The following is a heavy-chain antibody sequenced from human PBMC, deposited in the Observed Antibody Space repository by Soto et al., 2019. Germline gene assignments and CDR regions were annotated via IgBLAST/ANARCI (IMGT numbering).Heavy chain of an antibody. V-gene: IGHV3-73*01. CDR3: TTGIAARPPG. D-gene: IGHD6-6*01. Sequence: EVPLVESGGGLVQPGGSLKLSCAASGFIFSDSAMHWVRQASGKGLEWVGRIRSKTNTYATAYAASVEGRFTISRDDSKNTAYLQMNSLKTEDTAVYYCTTGIAARPPGWGQGTLVTVSS. CDR2: IRSKTNTYAT. CDR1: GFIFSDSA. J-gene: IGHJ4*02.